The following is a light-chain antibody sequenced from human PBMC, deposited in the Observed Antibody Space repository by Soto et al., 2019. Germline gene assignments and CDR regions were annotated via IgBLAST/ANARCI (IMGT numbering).Light chain of an antibody. V-gene: IGLV2-14*01. Sequence: QSVLTQPASVSGSPGQSITVSCTGTTSDVGGYDYVAWYQQHPGKAPKLMIYDVSSRPSGVSNRFSGSKSGNTASLTISGLQAEDEAHYYCSSYLCSSTLSGVCGTGTKLNVL. CDR1: TSDVGGYDY. CDR3: SSYLCSSTLSGV. J-gene: IGLJ1*01. CDR2: DVS.